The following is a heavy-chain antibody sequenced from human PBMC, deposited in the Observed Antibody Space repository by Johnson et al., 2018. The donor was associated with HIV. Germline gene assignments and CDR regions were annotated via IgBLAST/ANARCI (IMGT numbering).Heavy chain of an antibody. CDR1: GFTFSSYA. D-gene: IGHD4-11*01. CDR2: ISYDGSNK. Sequence: QVQLVESGGGVVQPGGSLRLSCAASGFTFSSYAMHWVRQAPGKGLEWVAVISYDGSNKYYADSVKGRFTISRDNSKNTLYLQMNSLRAEDTAVYYCARADSGYSNYEAFDIWGQGTMVTVSS. CDR3: ARADSGYSNYEAFDI. J-gene: IGHJ3*02. V-gene: IGHV3-30-3*01.